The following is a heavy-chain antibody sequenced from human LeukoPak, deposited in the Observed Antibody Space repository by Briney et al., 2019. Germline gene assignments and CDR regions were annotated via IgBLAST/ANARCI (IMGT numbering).Heavy chain of an antibody. V-gene: IGHV3-53*01. CDR3: AKQSAGSAAWYSLHYDF. Sequence: TGGSLRLSCAASGFTVSSNYMSWVRQAPGKGLEWVSVIYSGGSTYYADSVKGRFTISRDNSKDTLYLQMNGLRAEDTAVYFCAKQSAGSAAWYSLHYDFWGQGTLVTVSS. CDR1: GFTVSSNY. J-gene: IGHJ4*02. CDR2: IYSGGST. D-gene: IGHD6-13*01.